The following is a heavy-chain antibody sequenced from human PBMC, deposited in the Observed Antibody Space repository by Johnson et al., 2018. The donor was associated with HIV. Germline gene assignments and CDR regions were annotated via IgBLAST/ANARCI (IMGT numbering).Heavy chain of an antibody. CDR2: ISYDGSNK. CDR3: AKDVVVAASGDAFDI. CDR1: GFTFSSYW. J-gene: IGHJ3*02. D-gene: IGHD2-15*01. Sequence: QVQLVESGGGLVQPGGSLRLSCAASGFTFSSYWMSWVRQAPGKGLEWVAVISYDGSNKYYADSVKGRFTISRDNSKNTLYLQMNSLRAEDTAVYYCAKDVVVAASGDAFDIWGQGTMVTVSS. V-gene: IGHV3-30*18.